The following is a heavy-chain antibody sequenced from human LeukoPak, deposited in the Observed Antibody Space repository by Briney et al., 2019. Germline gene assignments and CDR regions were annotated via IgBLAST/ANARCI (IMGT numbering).Heavy chain of an antibody. CDR3: AISSALLRFLENGMDV. CDR1: GFTFSSYS. CDR2: ISSSSSYI. Sequence: GRSLRLSCAASGFTFSSYSMNWVRQAPGKGLEWVSSISSSSSYIYYADSVKGRFTISRDNAKNSLYLQMNSLRAEDTAVYYCAISSALLRFLENGMDVWGQGTTVTVSS. V-gene: IGHV3-21*01. D-gene: IGHD3-3*01. J-gene: IGHJ6*02.